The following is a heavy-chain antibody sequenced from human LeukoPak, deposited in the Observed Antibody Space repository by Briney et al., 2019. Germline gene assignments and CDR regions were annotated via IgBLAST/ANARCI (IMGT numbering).Heavy chain of an antibody. Sequence: GGSLRLSCAASGFTFSSYGMHWVRQAPGKGLEWVAVIWYDGSNKYYADSVKGRFTISRDNSKNTLYLQMNSLRAEDTAVYYCARGNLWGGYYSDYWGQGTLVIVSS. J-gene: IGHJ4*02. V-gene: IGHV3-33*01. D-gene: IGHD3-16*01. CDR2: IWYDGSNK. CDR3: ARGNLWGGYYSDY. CDR1: GFTFSSYG.